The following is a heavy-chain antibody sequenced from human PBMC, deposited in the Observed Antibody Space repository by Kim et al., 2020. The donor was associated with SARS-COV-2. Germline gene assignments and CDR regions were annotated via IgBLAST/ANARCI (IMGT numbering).Heavy chain of an antibody. Sequence: ASVKVSCKASGYTFTSYGISWVRQAPGQGLEWMGWISAYNGNTNYAQKLQGRVTMTTDTSTSTAYMELRSLRSDDTAVYYCAREDGSHFYYGSGSLKGPYGMDVWGQGTTVTVSS. CDR2: ISAYNGNT. CDR1: GYTFTSYG. CDR3: AREDGSHFYYGSGSLKGPYGMDV. D-gene: IGHD3-10*01. V-gene: IGHV1-18*04. J-gene: IGHJ6*02.